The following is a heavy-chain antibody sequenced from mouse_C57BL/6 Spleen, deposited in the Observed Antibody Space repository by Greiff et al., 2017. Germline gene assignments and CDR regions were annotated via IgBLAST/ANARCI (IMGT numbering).Heavy chain of an antibody. CDR2: IDPSDSYT. CDR1: GYTFTSYW. Sequence: QVQLQQHGAELVKPGASVKLSCKASGYTFTSYWMQWVKQRPGQGLEWIGEIDPSDSYTNYNQKFKGKATLTVDTSSSTAYMQLSSLTSEDSAVYYCARRGYYYGSSYAWFAYWGQGTLVTVSA. V-gene: IGHV1-50*01. CDR3: ARRGYYYGSSYAWFAY. J-gene: IGHJ3*01. D-gene: IGHD1-1*01.